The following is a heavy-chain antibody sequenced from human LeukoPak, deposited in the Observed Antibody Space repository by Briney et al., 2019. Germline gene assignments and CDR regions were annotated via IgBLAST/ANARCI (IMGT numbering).Heavy chain of an antibody. V-gene: IGHV3-21*01. CDR2: ISGSSSYI. Sequence: PGGSLRLSXAASGFTFSTYSMNWVRQAPGKGLEWVSFISGSSSYIYYADSVKGRFTISRDNAKNSLYLQMNSLRAEDTAVYYCARDLSGSYPYWGQGSLVTVSS. CDR3: ARDLSGSYPY. J-gene: IGHJ4*02. D-gene: IGHD1-26*01. CDR1: GFTFSTYS.